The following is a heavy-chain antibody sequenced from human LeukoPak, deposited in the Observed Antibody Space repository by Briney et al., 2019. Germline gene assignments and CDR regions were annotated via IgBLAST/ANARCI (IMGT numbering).Heavy chain of an antibody. J-gene: IGHJ6*03. V-gene: IGHV1-8*01. Sequence: GASVKVSCKASGYTFTSYDINWVRQATGQGLEWMGWMNPNSGNTGYAQKFQGRVTMTRNTSISTAYMELSSLRSEDTAVYYCARYPRKVRTPKYYYYYMDVWGKGTTVTVSS. CDR1: GYTFTSYD. D-gene: IGHD1-14*01. CDR2: MNPNSGNT. CDR3: ARYPRKVRTPKYYYYYMDV.